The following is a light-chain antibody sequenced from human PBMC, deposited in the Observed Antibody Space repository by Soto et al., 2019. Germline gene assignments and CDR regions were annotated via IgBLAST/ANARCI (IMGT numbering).Light chain of an antibody. CDR1: QSVSST. V-gene: IGKV3-15*01. J-gene: IGKJ1*01. CDR3: QQYNHWWT. CDR2: GAS. Sequence: EIVMTQSPATLSVSPGERATLSCRASQSVSSTLACYQQKPGQAPRLLIYGASTSATGIPAMFSGSGYGTEFTITISSLQSEDFAVSYCQQYNHWWTFGQGTKVEIQ.